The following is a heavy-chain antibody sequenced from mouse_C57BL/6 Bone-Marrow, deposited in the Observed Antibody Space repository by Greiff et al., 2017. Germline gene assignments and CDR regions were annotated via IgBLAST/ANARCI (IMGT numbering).Heavy chain of an antibody. CDR3: AKHRECGSSSGYFDV. D-gene: IGHD1-1*01. Sequence: QVQLQQSGPGLVAPSQSLSITCTVSGFSLTSYGVDWVRQPPGKGLEWLGVIWGGGSTNYNSALMSRLSISKDNSKSQVFLKMNSLQTDDTAMYYGAKHRECGSSSGYFDVWGTGTTVTVSS. V-gene: IGHV2-9*01. CDR1: GFSLTSYG. J-gene: IGHJ1*03. CDR2: IWGGGST.